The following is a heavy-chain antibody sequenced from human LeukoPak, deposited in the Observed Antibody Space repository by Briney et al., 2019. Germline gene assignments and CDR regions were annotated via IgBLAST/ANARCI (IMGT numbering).Heavy chain of an antibody. J-gene: IGHJ3*02. V-gene: IGHV4-34*01. CDR2: INHSGST. Sequence: KPSETLSLTCAVYGGSFSGYYWSWIRQPPGKGLEWIGEINHSGSTNYNPSLKSRVTISVDTSKNQLSLRLSSVTAADTAVFYCARHRAEMATITDDAFDIWGQGTMVTVSS. CDR3: ARHRAEMATITDDAFDI. D-gene: IGHD5-24*01. CDR1: GGSFSGYY.